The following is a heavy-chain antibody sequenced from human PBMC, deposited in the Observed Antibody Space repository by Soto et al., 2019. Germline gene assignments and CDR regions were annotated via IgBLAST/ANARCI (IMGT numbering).Heavy chain of an antibody. Sequence: SETLSLTCTVSGGTISRYYWSLIRQPPGKGLEWIGYIYYSGSTNYNPSPKSRLTIAVDTSKNQCSLKLSSVTAADTAVYYCARSNAGGSGSFYYYYGMDVWGQGTTVTVSS. CDR2: IYYSGST. J-gene: IGHJ6*02. D-gene: IGHD3-10*01. V-gene: IGHV4-59*01. CDR1: GGTISRYY. CDR3: ARSNAGGSGSFYYYYGMDV.